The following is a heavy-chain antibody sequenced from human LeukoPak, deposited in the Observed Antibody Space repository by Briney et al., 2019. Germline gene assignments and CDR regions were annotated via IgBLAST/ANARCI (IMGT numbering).Heavy chain of an antibody. V-gene: IGHV4-38-2*01. Sequence: SETLSLTCAVSGYSISSGYYWGWIRQPPGKGLEWIGSIYHSGSTYYNPSLKSRVTISVDTSKNQFPLKLSSVTAADTAVYYCARSHYDILTGYQNWFDPWGQGTLVTVSS. CDR3: ARSHYDILTGYQNWFDP. J-gene: IGHJ5*02. CDR1: GYSISSGYY. CDR2: IYHSGST. D-gene: IGHD3-9*01.